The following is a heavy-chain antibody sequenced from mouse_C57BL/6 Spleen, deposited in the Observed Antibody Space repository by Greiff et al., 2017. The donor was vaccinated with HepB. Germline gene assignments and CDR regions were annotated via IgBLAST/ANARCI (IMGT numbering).Heavy chain of an antibody. V-gene: IGHV1-81*01. CDR3: ARRGYSNPYWYFDV. J-gene: IGHJ1*03. Sequence: VQLQQSGAELARPGASVKLSCKASGYTFTSYGISWVKQRTGQGLEWIGEIYPRSGNTYYNEKFKGKATLTADKSSSTAYMELRSLTSEDSAVYVCARRGYSNPYWYFDVWGTGTTVTVSS. CDR1: GYTFTSYG. CDR2: IYPRSGNT. D-gene: IGHD2-5*01.